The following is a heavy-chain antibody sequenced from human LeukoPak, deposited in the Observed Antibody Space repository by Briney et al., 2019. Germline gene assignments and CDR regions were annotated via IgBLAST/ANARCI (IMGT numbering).Heavy chain of an antibody. V-gene: IGHV3-33*01. CDR3: ARGDGYNDAEYLQH. J-gene: IGHJ1*01. CDR1: GFTFSSHG. CDR2: IWYDGSNK. D-gene: IGHD5-24*01. Sequence: GRSLRLSCAASGFTFSSHGMHWVRQAPGKGLEWVAVIWYDGSNKYYGDSVKGRFTISRDNSKKTLYLQMNSLRVEVTAVYYCARGDGYNDAEYLQHWGQGTLVTVS.